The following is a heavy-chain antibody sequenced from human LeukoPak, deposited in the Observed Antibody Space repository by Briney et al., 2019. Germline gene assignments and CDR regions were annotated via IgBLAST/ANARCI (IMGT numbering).Heavy chain of an antibody. D-gene: IGHD3-22*01. CDR1: GFTFSSNA. CDR3: ARDEWLYDSSGYLDY. J-gene: IGHJ4*02. V-gene: IGHV3-30*04. CDR2: ISYDGSNK. Sequence: GGSLRLSCAASGFTFSSNAMHWVRQAPGKGLEWVAVISYDGSNKYYADSVKGRFTISRDNSKNTLYLQMNSLRAEDTAVYYCARDEWLYDSSGYLDYWGQGTLVTVSS.